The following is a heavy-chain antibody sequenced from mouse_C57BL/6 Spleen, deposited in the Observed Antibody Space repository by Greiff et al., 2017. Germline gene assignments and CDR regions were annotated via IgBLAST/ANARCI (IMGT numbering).Heavy chain of an antibody. CDR3: ARDTTVVEYYFDY. CDR2: INPSSGYT. J-gene: IGHJ2*01. D-gene: IGHD1-1*01. CDR1: GYTFTSYW. Sequence: VQLQQSGAELAKPGASVKLSCKASGYTFTSYWMHWVKQRPGQGLEWIGYINPSSGYTKYNQKFKDKATLTADKSSSTAYMQLSSLTYEDSAVYYCARDTTVVEYYFDYWGQGTTLTVSS. V-gene: IGHV1-7*01.